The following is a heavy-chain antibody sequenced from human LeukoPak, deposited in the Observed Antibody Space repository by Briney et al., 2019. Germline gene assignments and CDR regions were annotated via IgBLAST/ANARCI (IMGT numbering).Heavy chain of an antibody. D-gene: IGHD2-2*01. CDR1: GGSISSSSYY. J-gene: IGHJ5*02. CDR3: ARHGLRYCSSNSCYPLNWFDP. V-gene: IGHV4-39*01. CDR2: IYYSGST. Sequence: SETLSLTCTVSGGSISSSSYYRGWIRQPPGKGLEWLGSIYYSGSTYYNPSLKSRVTISVDTSKNQFPLKLSSVTAADTAVYYCARHGLRYCSSNSCYPLNWFDPWGQGTLVTVSS.